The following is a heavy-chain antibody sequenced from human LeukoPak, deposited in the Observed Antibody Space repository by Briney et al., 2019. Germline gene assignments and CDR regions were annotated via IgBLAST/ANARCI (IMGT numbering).Heavy chain of an antibody. D-gene: IGHD5-24*01. J-gene: IGHJ4*02. CDR3: TSWPRSAVDY. CDR1: GGSISNNNYH. CDR2: IYYAGNT. V-gene: IGHV4-39*02. Sequence: SETLSLTCTVSGGSISNNNYHWGWVRQPPGKGLEWIGTIYYAGNTYYNPSLKSRVTISVDTSKNHFSLKLSSVTAADTAVYYCTSWPRSAVDYWGQGTLVTVSS.